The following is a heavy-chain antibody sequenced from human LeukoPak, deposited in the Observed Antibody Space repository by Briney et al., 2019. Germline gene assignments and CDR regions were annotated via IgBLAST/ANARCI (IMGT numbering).Heavy chain of an antibody. CDR3: HRFAGVPAAIPGY. CDR2: IYPGDSDT. D-gene: IGHD2-2*01. V-gene: IGHV5-51*01. J-gene: IGHJ4*02. Sequence: GESLKISCKGSGYSFTSYWIGWVRQMPGKGLGWMGIIYPGDSDTRYSPSFQGQVTISADKSISTAYLQWSSLKASDTAMYYCHRFAGVPAAIPGYWGQGTLVTVSS. CDR1: GYSFTSYW.